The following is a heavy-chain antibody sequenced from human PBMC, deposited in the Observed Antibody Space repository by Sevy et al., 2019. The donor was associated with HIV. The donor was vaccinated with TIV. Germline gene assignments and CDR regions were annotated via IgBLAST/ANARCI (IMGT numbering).Heavy chain of an antibody. J-gene: IGHJ4*02. V-gene: IGHV3-23*01. CDR3: AKDRVSGSYYTGDFDS. CDR2: ISFSGADT. CDR1: GFTFATYA. D-gene: IGHD3-10*01. Sequence: GGSLRLSCAASGFTFATYAMTWVRQAPGKGLEWVSVISFSGADTYYADSVKGRFTISRDNSKNTVYLQMNSLRAEDTAVFYCAKDRVSGSYYTGDFDSWGQGTLVTVSS.